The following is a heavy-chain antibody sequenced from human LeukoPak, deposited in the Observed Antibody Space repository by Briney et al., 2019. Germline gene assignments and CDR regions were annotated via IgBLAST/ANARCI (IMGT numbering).Heavy chain of an antibody. V-gene: IGHV1-8*03. Sequence: ASVKVSCKASGYTFTSYGISWVRQATGQGLEWMGWMNPNSGNTAYAQKFQGRVTITRNTSISTAYMELSSLRSEDTAVYYCAREIRGLWFGEPRGWFDPWGQGTLVTVSS. D-gene: IGHD3-10*01. CDR1: GYTFTSYG. CDR2: MNPNSGNT. J-gene: IGHJ5*02. CDR3: AREIRGLWFGEPRGWFDP.